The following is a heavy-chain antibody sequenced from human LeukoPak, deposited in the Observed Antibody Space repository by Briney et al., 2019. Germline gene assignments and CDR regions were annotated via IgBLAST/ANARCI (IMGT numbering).Heavy chain of an antibody. D-gene: IGHD2-2*01. CDR1: GFTFSSYS. CDR3: ARVRVEDIVVVPPSH. J-gene: IGHJ4*02. V-gene: IGHV3-21*01. CDR2: ISSSSSYI. Sequence: PGGSLRLSCAASGFTFSSYSMNWVRQAPGKGLEWVSSISSSSSYIYYADSVKGRFTISRDNAKNSLYLQMNSLRAEDTAVYYCARVRVEDIVVVPPSHWGQGTLVTVSS.